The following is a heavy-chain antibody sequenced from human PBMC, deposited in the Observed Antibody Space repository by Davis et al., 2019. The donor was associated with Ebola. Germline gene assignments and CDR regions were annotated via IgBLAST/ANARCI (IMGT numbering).Heavy chain of an antibody. CDR1: GYTFTGYY. J-gene: IGHJ4*02. Sequence: AASVKVSCKASGYTFTGYYMHWVRQAPGQGLEWMGWINPNSGGTNYAQKFQGWVTMTTDTSTSTAYMELRSLRSDDTAVYYCARDLPVGPFDYWGQGTLVTVSS. V-gene: IGHV1-2*04. CDR2: INPNSGGT. CDR3: ARDLPVGPFDY.